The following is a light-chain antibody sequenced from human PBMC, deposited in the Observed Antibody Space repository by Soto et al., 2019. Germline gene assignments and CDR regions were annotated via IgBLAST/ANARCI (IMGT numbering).Light chain of an antibody. CDR3: STWDDSLDGVV. CDR2: GNN. CDR1: TSNIGSNS. V-gene: IGLV1-44*01. J-gene: IGLJ2*01. Sequence: QSVLTQSPSESGTPGQRVTISCSGSTSNIGSNSVNWYQQVAGTAPKLLTYGNNQRPSGVPDRFSDSKSGTSASLAIRGLQSEDEADYYCSTWDDSLDGVVFGGGTKVTVL.